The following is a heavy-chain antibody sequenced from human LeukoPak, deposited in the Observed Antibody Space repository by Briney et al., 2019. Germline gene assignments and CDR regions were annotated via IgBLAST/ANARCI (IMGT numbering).Heavy chain of an antibody. CDR3: ARDAENYDILTGYFGMDV. D-gene: IGHD3-9*01. CDR1: GYTFTSYA. J-gene: IGHJ6*02. CDR2: INTNTGNP. V-gene: IGHV7-4-1*02. Sequence: ASVKVSCKASGYTFTSYAMNWVRQAPGQRLEWIGWINTNTGNPTYAQGFTGRFVFSLDTSISTAYLQISSLKAEDTAVYYCARDAENYDILTGYFGMDVWGQGTTVTVSS.